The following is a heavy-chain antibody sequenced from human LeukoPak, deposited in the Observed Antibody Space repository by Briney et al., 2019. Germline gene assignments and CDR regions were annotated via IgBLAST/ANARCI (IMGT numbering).Heavy chain of an antibody. Sequence: SETLSLTCAVYGGSFSGYYWSWIRQPPGKGLEWIGEINHSGSTNYNPYLKSRVTISVDTSKNQFSLKLSSVTAADTAVYYCARVIVVPAAKGAPDYWGQGTLVTVSS. D-gene: IGHD2-2*01. CDR3: ARVIVVPAAKGAPDY. V-gene: IGHV4-34*01. CDR1: GGSFSGYY. CDR2: INHSGST. J-gene: IGHJ4*02.